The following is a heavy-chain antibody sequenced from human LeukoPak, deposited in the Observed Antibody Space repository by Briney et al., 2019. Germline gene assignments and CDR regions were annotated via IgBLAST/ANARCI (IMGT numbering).Heavy chain of an antibody. D-gene: IGHD1-1*01. Sequence: PGRSLRLSCAASGFTFGTYAMHWVHQAPGKGLEWVSYISSSGSTIYYADSVKGRFTISRDNAKKSLNLQMNSLRAEDTAVYYCARVWNGRTFIDYWGQGTLVTVSS. J-gene: IGHJ4*02. CDR2: ISSSGSTI. CDR1: GFTFGTYA. V-gene: IGHV3-48*03. CDR3: ARVWNGRTFIDY.